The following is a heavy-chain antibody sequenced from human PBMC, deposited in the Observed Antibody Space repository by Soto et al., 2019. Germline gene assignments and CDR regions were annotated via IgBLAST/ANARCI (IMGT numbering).Heavy chain of an antibody. V-gene: IGHV1-69*13. CDR1: GGTFSSYA. CDR2: IIPIFGTA. CDR3: ARSFSGSSDVVVVAATLDAFDI. Sequence: ASVKVSCKASGGTFSSYAISWVRQAPGQGLEWMGGIIPIFGTANYAQKFQGRVTITADESTSTAYMELSSLRSEDTAVYYCARSFSGSSDVVVVAATLDAFDIWGQGTMVTVSS. J-gene: IGHJ3*02. D-gene: IGHD2-15*01.